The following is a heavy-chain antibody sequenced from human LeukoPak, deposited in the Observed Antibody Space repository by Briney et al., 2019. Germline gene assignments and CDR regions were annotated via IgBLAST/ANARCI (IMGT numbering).Heavy chain of an antibody. V-gene: IGHV1-8*01. Sequence: ASVKVSCKSSGYTFTNYDIHWVRQATGQGLEWMGWMNPNSGNTGYAQKFQGRVTITRDTSISTAYMELSSLRSDDTAVYYCARGERDYGGSYYYYGMDVWGQGTTVTVSS. CDR3: ARGERDYGGSYYYYGMDV. CDR2: MNPNSGNT. J-gene: IGHJ6*02. CDR1: GYTFTNYD. D-gene: IGHD4-23*01.